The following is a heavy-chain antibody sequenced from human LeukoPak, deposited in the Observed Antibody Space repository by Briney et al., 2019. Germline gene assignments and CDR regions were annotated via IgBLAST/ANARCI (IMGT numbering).Heavy chain of an antibody. CDR2: ISYDGSNK. V-gene: IGHV3-30*04. J-gene: IGHJ4*02. D-gene: IGHD2-15*01. CDR3: ARDGTGYCSGGSCYSYFDY. Sequence: PGGPLRLSCAASGFTLSSYAMHWVRQAPGKGLEWVAVISYDGSNKYYADSVKGRFTISRDNSKNTLYLQMNSLRAEDTAVYYCARDGTGYCSGGSCYSYFDYWGQGTLVTVSS. CDR1: GFTLSSYA.